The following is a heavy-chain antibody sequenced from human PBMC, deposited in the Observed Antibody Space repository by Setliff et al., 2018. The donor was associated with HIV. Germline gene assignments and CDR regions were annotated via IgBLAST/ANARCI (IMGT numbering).Heavy chain of an antibody. J-gene: IGHJ4*02. D-gene: IGHD3-22*01. CDR1: GLPFSYAW. Sequence: GGSLRLSCVASGLPFSYAWLSWVRQAPGKGLEWGGRIEKKTNGGTRDYAAPVKGRFTISRDDSKNTLYLQMNSLKSEDTAVYYCVTGVGTSSVDYWSQGTMVTVSS. CDR3: VTGVGTSSVDY. CDR2: IEKKTNGGTR. V-gene: IGHV3-15*04.